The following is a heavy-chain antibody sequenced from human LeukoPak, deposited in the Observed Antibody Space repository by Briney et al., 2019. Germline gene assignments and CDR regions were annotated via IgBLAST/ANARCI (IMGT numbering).Heavy chain of an antibody. CDR2: ISAYNGNT. D-gene: IGHD6-6*01. Sequence: ASVKVSCKASGYTFPSYGIGWVRQAPGQGLEWMGWISAYNGNTNHAQKLQGRVTMTTDTSTSTAYMELRSLRSDDTAVYYCARCIAARRYFQGELDYWGQGTLVTVSS. V-gene: IGHV1-18*01. CDR1: GYTFPSYG. J-gene: IGHJ4*02. CDR3: ARCIAARRYFQGELDY.